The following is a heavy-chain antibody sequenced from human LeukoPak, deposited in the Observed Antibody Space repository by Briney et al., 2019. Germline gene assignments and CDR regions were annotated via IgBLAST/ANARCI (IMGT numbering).Heavy chain of an antibody. CDR3: AKWHWTVVDYYLAV. D-gene: IGHD4-23*01. CDR2: IRYDGSNK. CDR1: GFTFSSYG. V-gene: IGHV3-30*02. J-gene: IGHJ6*03. Sequence: PGGSLRLSCAASGFTFSSYGMHWVRQAPGKGLEWVAFIRYDGSNKYYADSVKGRFTISRDNSKNTLYLQMNSLRAEDTAVYCGAKWHWTVVDYYLAVWGKGSTASVPS.